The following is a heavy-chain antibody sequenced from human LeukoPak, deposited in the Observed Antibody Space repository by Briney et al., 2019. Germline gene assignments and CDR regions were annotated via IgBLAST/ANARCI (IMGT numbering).Heavy chain of an antibody. V-gene: IGHV3-21*01. CDR2: ISSSSTYI. D-gene: IGHD1-26*01. CDR3: ARDLVGATTA. CDR1: GFTFSTYT. Sequence: GGSLRLSXVASGFTFSTYTINWVRQAPGKGLEWVSSISSSSTYIYYADSLKGRFTISRDNARNSLYLQMNSLRAEDTAVYYCARDLVGATTAWGQGTLVTVSS. J-gene: IGHJ4*02.